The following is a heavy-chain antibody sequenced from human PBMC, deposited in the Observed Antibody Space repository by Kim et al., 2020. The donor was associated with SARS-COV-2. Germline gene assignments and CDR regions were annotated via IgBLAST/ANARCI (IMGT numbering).Heavy chain of an antibody. Sequence: GGSLRLSCAASGFTFSNAWMSWVRQAPGKGLEWVGRIKSKTDGGTTDYAAPVKGRFTISRDDSKNTLYLQMNSLKTEDTAVYYCTTDPDIVLMVYARTGDYWGQGTLVTVSS. CDR2: IKSKTDGGTT. CDR1: GFTFSNAW. V-gene: IGHV3-15*01. D-gene: IGHD2-8*01. CDR3: TTDPDIVLMVYARTGDY. J-gene: IGHJ4*02.